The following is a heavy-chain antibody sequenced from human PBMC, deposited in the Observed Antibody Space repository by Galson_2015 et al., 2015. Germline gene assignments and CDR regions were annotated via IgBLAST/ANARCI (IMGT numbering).Heavy chain of an antibody. D-gene: IGHD6-19*01. CDR1: GFTFSSYG. Sequence: SLRLSCAASGFTFSSYGMHWVRQAPGKGLEWVAVIWYDGSNKYYADSVKGRFTISRDNSKNTLYLQMNSLRAEDTAVYYCARDGRRLAVAGTDNDAFDIWGQGTMVTVSS. CDR2: IWYDGSNK. CDR3: ARDGRRLAVAGTDNDAFDI. J-gene: IGHJ3*02. V-gene: IGHV3-33*01.